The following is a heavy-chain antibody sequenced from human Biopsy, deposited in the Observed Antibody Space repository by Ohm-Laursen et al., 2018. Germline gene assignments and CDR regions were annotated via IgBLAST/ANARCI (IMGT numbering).Heavy chain of an antibody. J-gene: IGHJ4*02. Sequence: GTLSLTCTVSGGSVSSNTNYWAWIRQPPGKGLEWIGSIFYSGIIYYNPSLKSRVTISVDTSKNQFSLKLSSVTAADTAGYYCARGQALKSFDYWGQGTLVTVSS. CDR2: IFYSGII. CDR3: ARGQALKSFDY. CDR1: GGSVSSNTNY. V-gene: IGHV4-39*07.